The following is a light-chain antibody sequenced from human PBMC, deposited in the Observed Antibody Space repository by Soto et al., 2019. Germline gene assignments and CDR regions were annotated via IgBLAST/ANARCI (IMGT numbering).Light chain of an antibody. CDR2: EVS. J-gene: IGLJ3*02. Sequence: QSALTQPPSASGSPGQSVTISCTGTSSDVGAYKYVSWYQQYPGQAPKLMIYEVSKRPSGVPDRCSGSKSGNTASLTVSGLQAEDEADYYCTAYVGSNIWVFGGGTKLTVL. CDR3: TAYVGSNIWV. CDR1: SSDVGAYKY. V-gene: IGLV2-8*01.